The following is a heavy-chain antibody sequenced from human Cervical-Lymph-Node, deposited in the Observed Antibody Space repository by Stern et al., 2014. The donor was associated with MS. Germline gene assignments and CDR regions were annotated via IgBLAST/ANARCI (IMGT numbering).Heavy chain of an antibody. Sequence: VQLVESGAEVKKPGASVKVSCKASGYTFIRYYIHWVRQAPGQGLEWMGIISPNGGSTRYAQKFQGRVTMTSDTSTSTVSMELSSLRSEDTAVYYCATLYDSSGNYGMEVWGQGTTVIVSS. J-gene: IGHJ6*02. CDR2: ISPNGGST. V-gene: IGHV1-46*01. CDR3: ATLYDSSGNYGMEV. D-gene: IGHD3-3*01. CDR1: GYTFIRYY.